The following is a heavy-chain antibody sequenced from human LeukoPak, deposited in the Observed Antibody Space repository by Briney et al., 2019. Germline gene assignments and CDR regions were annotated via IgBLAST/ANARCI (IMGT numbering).Heavy chain of an antibody. Sequence: ASVKVSCKASGYMFAGFYMHWVRQAPGQGLERMGWINPNSGGTNYAQKFQGRVTMTRDTSISTAYMELSRLRSDDTAVYYCATPARSYGSGSYSYFDYWGQGTLVTVSS. CDR1: GYMFAGFY. CDR3: ATPARSYGSGSYSYFDY. J-gene: IGHJ4*02. CDR2: INPNSGGT. D-gene: IGHD3-10*01. V-gene: IGHV1-2*02.